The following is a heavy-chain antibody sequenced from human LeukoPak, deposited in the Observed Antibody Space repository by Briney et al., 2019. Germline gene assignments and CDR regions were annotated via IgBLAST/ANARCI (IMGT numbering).Heavy chain of an antibody. Sequence: ASLKVSCKASGYTFSSYGISWVRQAPGQGLEWMGWVSAYNGNTNFAQEFQGRVTMTTDTSTSTASMELRSLRSDDTAVYYCARDQGIYNHRIIDSWGQGTLVTVSS. D-gene: IGHD5-12*01. CDR3: ARDQGIYNHRIIDS. CDR2: VSAYNGNT. CDR1: GYTFSSYG. V-gene: IGHV1-18*01. J-gene: IGHJ4*02.